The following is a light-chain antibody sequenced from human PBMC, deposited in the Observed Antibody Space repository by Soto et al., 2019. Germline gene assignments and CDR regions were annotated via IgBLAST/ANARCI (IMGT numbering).Light chain of an antibody. V-gene: IGKV3-20*01. J-gene: IGKJ1*01. CDR1: QSVSSNY. CDR3: QQYGSSPRT. CDR2: VAS. Sequence: EIVLTQSPGTLSLSPGERATLSCRATQSVSSNYLAWYQQKPGQAPRPLIYVASSRAPGIPDRFSGSGSGTDFPLTISRLEPEDFAVYYCQQYGSSPRTFGQGNKVEIK.